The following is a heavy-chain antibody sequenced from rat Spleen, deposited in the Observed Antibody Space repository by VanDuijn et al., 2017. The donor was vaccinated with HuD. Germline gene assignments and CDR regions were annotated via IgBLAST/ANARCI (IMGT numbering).Heavy chain of an antibody. CDR3: TTGSVWVSTIS. Sequence: EVQLVESGGGLVQPGRSLKLSCAASGFTFSDYYMAWVRQAPTKDLQWVTSISYDGSSTYYRDSVKGRFTISRDNAKSTLYLQMDSLRSEDTATYYCTTGSVWVSTISWGQGVMVTVSS. V-gene: IGHV5-20*01. D-gene: IGHD1-7*01. J-gene: IGHJ2*01. CDR2: ISYDGSST. CDR1: GFTFSDYY.